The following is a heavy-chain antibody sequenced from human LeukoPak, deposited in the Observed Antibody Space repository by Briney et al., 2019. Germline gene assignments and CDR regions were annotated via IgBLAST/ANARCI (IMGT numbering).Heavy chain of an antibody. CDR3: VRQPGSRAAFDT. V-gene: IGHV4-59*08. D-gene: IGHD6-25*01. CDR1: GVSMNNYY. J-gene: IGHJ3*02. CDR2: SHNNGGS. Sequence: SETLSLTCIVSGVSMNNYYWSWIRQTPGKGLEWIAYSHNNGGSRYNPSLKSRITISVYTSKSEFTLKLSSVTAADTAIYYCVRQPGSRAAFDTWGQGTMVTVS.